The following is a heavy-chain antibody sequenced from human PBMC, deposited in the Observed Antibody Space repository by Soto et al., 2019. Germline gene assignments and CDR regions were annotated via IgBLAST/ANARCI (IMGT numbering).Heavy chain of an antibody. D-gene: IGHD2-15*01. V-gene: IGHV1-18*01. CDR1: GYTFTSDC. J-gene: IGHJ4*02. Sequence: ASVKVSCKASGYTFTSDCISWVRQAPGQGLDWMGWISAYNGNTNYAQKLQGRVTMTTDTSTSTAYMGLRSLRSGDTAVYYCARECPVGYCSGGSWFPGDYWGQGTLVTVSS. CDR2: ISAYNGNT. CDR3: ARECPVGYCSGGSWFPGDY.